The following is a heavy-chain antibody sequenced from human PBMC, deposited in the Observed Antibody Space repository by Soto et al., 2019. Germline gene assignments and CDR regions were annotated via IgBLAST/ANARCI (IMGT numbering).Heavy chain of an antibody. Sequence: QVQLVESGAEVKKPGASVKVSCKASGYTFTSYAMHWVRQAPGQRLEWMGWINAGNGNTKYSQKFQGRLTITRDTSASTAYMELSSLRSEDTAVYYCARDKDIVVVPAADNTPYYGMDVWGQGTTVTVSS. J-gene: IGHJ6*02. CDR2: INAGNGNT. D-gene: IGHD2-2*01. CDR3: ARDKDIVVVPAADNTPYYGMDV. CDR1: GYTFTSYA. V-gene: IGHV1-3*01.